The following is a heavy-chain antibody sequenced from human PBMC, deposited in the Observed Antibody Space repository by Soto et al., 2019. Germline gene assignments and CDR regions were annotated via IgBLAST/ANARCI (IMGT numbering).Heavy chain of an antibody. CDR2: ISAYNGNT. J-gene: IGHJ5*02. CDR3: ARMGDIVVVTAGWFDP. V-gene: IGHV1-18*01. D-gene: IGHD2-21*02. Sequence: SAKVSHRDSCYSFTSYGISWVRQAPGQGLEWMGWISAYNGNTNYAQKLQGRVTMTTDTSTSTAYMELRSLRSDDTAVDYCARMGDIVVVTAGWFDPWGQGTLVTVSS. CDR1: CYSFTSYG.